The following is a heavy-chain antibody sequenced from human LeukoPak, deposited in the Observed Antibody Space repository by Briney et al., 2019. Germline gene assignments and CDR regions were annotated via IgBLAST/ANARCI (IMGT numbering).Heavy chain of an antibody. CDR3: ARTAGDGDYVGYMDV. Sequence: GGSLRLSCAASGFTFDDYGMSWVRQALGKGLEWASGLNWNGGRTGYADSVRVRFTISRDNAKNSLFLQMNSLRAEDTALYYCARTAGDGDYVGYMDVWGKGTTVSVS. V-gene: IGHV3-20*04. D-gene: IGHD4-17*01. CDR2: LNWNGGRT. J-gene: IGHJ6*03. CDR1: GFTFDDYG.